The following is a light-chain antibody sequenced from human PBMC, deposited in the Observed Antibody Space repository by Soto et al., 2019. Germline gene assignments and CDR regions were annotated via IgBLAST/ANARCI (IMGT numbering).Light chain of an antibody. Sequence: EIVMTQSPATLSVSPGERATLSCRASQSVSSSLAWYQQKPGQAPRLLIYGASTRATGIPARFSGSGSGTEYTLTISSLHSEDFAVYYCQQYNNWPPWYTFGQGTKLEIK. CDR1: QSVSSS. V-gene: IGKV3-15*01. CDR2: GAS. J-gene: IGKJ2*01. CDR3: QQYNNWPPWYT.